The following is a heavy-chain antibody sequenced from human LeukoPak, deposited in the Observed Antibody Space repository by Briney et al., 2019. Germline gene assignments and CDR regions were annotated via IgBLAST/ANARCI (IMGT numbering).Heavy chain of an antibody. CDR1: SGSFSGYY. V-gene: IGHV4-34*01. CDR2: INHSGST. CDR3: ASALGYCSGGSCYDEDY. Sequence: SETLSLTCAVYSGSFSGYYWSWIRQPPGKGLEWIGEINHSGSTNYNPSLKSRVTISVDTSKNQFSLKLSSVTAADTAVYYCASALGYCSGGSCYDEDYWGQGTLVTVSS. J-gene: IGHJ4*02. D-gene: IGHD2-15*01.